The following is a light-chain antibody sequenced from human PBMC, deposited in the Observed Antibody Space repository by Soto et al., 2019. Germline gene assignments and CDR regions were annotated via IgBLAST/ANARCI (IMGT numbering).Light chain of an antibody. CDR1: QSVSSSY. Sequence: EIVLTQSPGTLSLSPGERATLSCRTSQSVSSSYLAWYQQKPGQAPRLLIYGASSRATGIPDRFSVSASGTEFTLIISRLEPEDFTVYYCQHYGTSALFGPGTRVDLK. CDR3: QHYGTSAL. J-gene: IGKJ3*01. V-gene: IGKV3-20*01. CDR2: GAS.